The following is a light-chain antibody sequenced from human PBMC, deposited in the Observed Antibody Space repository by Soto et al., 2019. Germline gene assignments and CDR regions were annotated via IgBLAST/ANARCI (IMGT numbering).Light chain of an antibody. CDR3: QQLNSYPT. J-gene: IGKJ3*01. Sequence: DIQLTQSPSFLSASVGDRVTITCRASQGISSYLAWYQQKPGKAPKLLIYAASILQSGVPSRFSGSGSGTEFTLTLSSLQPEDFATYYCQQLNSYPTFGPGTKVDIK. CDR2: AAS. V-gene: IGKV1-9*01. CDR1: QGISSY.